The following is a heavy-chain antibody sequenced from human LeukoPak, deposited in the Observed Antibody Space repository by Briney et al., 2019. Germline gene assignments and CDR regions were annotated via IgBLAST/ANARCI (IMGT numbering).Heavy chain of an antibody. J-gene: IGHJ4*02. CDR3: ARVHTVTSSLEDY. V-gene: IGHV3-30*03. CDR2: ISYDGSNK. D-gene: IGHD4-17*01. Sequence: GGSLRLSCEGSAFIFSGHWMNWVRQAPGKGLEWVAVISYDGSNKYYADSVKGRFTISRDNSKNTLYLQMNSLRAEDTAVYYCARVHTVTSSLEDYRGQGTLVTVSS. CDR1: AFIFSGHW.